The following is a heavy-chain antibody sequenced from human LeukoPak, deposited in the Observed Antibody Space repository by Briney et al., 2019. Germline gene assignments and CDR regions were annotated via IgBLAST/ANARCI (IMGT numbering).Heavy chain of an antibody. CDR3: AREQYCSSTSCQGGMDA. J-gene: IGHJ6*02. V-gene: IGHV7-4-1*02. Sequence: ASVKVSCKASGYTFTSYAMNWVRQAPGQGLEWMGWINTNTGNPTYAQGFTGRFVFSLDTSVSTAYLQISSLKAEDTAVYYCAREQYCSSTSCQGGMDAWGQGTTVTVSS. CDR2: INTNTGNP. D-gene: IGHD2-2*01. CDR1: GYTFTSYA.